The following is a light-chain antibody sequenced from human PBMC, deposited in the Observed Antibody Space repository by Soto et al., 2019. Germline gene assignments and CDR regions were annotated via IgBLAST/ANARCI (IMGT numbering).Light chain of an antibody. V-gene: IGLV2-14*01. CDR1: SSDVGGYNY. CDR3: SSYTSSSTVV. Sequence: QSALTQPASVSGSPGQSITISCTGTSSDVGGYNYVSWYQQHPGKAPKLMIYDVSHRPSGVSNRFSGSKSGNTASLPISGLQAEDEADYYCSSYTSSSTVVFGGGTSSPS. CDR2: DVS. J-gene: IGLJ2*01.